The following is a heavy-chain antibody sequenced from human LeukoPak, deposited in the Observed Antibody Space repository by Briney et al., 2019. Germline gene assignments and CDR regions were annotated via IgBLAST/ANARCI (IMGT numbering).Heavy chain of an antibody. V-gene: IGHV4-39*01. CDR1: GGSISSSSYY. CDR3: ARFGSSTWYKGAFDI. Sequence: LETLCLTCTVSGGSISSSSYYWGCIRQPPGKGLEWIGSIYYSGSTYYNPSLKSRVTISVDTSKNRFSLKLSSVTAADTAVYYCARFGSSTWYKGAFDIWGQGIMVTVAS. J-gene: IGHJ3*02. CDR2: IYYSGST. D-gene: IGHD6-13*01.